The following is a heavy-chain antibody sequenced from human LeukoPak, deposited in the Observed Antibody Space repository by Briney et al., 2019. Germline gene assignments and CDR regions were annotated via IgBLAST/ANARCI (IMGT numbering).Heavy chain of an antibody. CDR1: GFTFGSYA. J-gene: IGHJ4*02. D-gene: IGHD1-26*01. CDR3: AKTMNRIVGATTNFDY. Sequence: GSLRLSCAASGFTFGSYAMSWVRQAPGKGLEWVSAISGSGGSTYYADSVKGGFTISRDNSKNTLYLQMNSLRAEDTAVYYCAKTMNRIVGATTNFDYWGQGTLVTVSS. CDR2: ISGSGGST. V-gene: IGHV3-23*01.